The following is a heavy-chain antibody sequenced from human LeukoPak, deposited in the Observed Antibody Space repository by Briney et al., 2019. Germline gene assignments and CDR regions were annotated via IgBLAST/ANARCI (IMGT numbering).Heavy chain of an antibody. D-gene: IGHD3-9*01. V-gene: IGHV3-53*01. CDR2: IYSGGST. CDR3: AKTGTIRYFDWSRH. Sequence: GGSLRLSCAASGFTVSSNYMSWVRQAPGKGLEWVSVIYSGGSTYYADSVKGRFTISRDNSKNTLYLQMNSLRAEDTAVYYCAKTGTIRYFDWSRHWGQGTLVTVSS. J-gene: IGHJ4*02. CDR1: GFTVSSNY.